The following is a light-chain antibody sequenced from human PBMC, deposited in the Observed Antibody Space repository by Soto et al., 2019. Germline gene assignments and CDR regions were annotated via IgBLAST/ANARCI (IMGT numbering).Light chain of an antibody. CDR2: DVT. Sequence: QSALTQPPSASGSPGQSVAISCTGTSSDVGGYNYVSWYQQYPGKAPRLMIYDVTKRPSGVPDRFSGSKSGNTASLTVSGLQAEDEADYYCSSYAGTHVVFGTGTKVNVL. V-gene: IGLV2-8*01. J-gene: IGLJ1*01. CDR3: SSYAGTHVV. CDR1: SSDVGGYNY.